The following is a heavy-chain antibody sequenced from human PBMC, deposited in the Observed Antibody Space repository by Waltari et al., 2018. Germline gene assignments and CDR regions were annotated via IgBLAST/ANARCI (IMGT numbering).Heavy chain of an antibody. CDR3: ASLASI. J-gene: IGHJ4*02. V-gene: IGHV3-21*02. CDR2: ISVNSEYI. Sequence: EVQLVESGGGLVKPGGSLRLSGAASGLSFSIYPMSWVRQAPGKGLEWVAFISVNSEYIFYADSVRGRFTISRDNAKNSLYLQMNSLTAEDTAVYYCASLASIWGQGTLVTVSS. CDR1: GLSFSIYP. D-gene: IGHD3-3*02.